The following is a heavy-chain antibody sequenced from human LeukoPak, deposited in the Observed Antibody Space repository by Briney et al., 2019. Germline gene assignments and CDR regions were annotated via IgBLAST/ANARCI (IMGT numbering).Heavy chain of an antibody. D-gene: IGHD2-2*01. CDR1: GGSISSYY. CDR2: IYTSGST. Sequence: SETLSLTCTVSGGSISSYYWSWIRQPAGKGLEWIGRIYTSGSTNYNPSLKSRVTISVDTSKNQFSLKLSSVTAADTAVYYCAREEYQLPLYYYYYMDVWGKGTTVTVSS. J-gene: IGHJ6*03. CDR3: AREEYQLPLYYYYYMDV. V-gene: IGHV4-4*07.